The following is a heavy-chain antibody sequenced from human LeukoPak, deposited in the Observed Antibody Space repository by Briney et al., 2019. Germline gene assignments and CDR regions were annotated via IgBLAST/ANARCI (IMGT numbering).Heavy chain of an antibody. CDR1: GGSISSGDYY. D-gene: IGHD3-22*01. Sequence: PSETLSLTGTVSGGSISSGDYYWSWIRQPPGKGLEWIGYIYYSGSTYYNPSLKSRVTISVDTSKNQFSLKLSSVTAADTAVYYCARDYDYYDSSGYLNWFDPWGQGTLVTVSS. CDR3: ARDYDYYDSSGYLNWFDP. CDR2: IYYSGST. J-gene: IGHJ5*02. V-gene: IGHV4-30-4*08.